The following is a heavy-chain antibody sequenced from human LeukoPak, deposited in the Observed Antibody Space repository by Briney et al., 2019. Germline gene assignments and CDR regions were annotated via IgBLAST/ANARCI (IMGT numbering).Heavy chain of an antibody. CDR2: ISGSGGST. Sequence: GGSLRLSCAASGFIFTSYAMSGVRQAQGKGLEGVSTISGSGGSTYYADSVKGRFTISRDNSKNTVYLQMSSLRAEDTAVYYCAKEGGYAGSWYEGYFDYWGQGTLVIVSS. J-gene: IGHJ4*02. CDR1: GFIFTSYA. CDR3: AKEGGYAGSWYEGYFDY. D-gene: IGHD6-13*01. V-gene: IGHV3-23*01.